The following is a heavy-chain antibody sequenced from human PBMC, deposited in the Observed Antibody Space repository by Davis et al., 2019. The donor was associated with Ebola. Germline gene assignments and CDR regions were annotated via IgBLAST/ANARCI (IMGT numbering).Heavy chain of an antibody. J-gene: IGHJ4*02. V-gene: IGHV1-18*04. CDR1: GYTFTGYY. Sequence: AASVKVSCKASGYTFTGYYMHWVRQAPGQGLEWMGWISGYNGNTNYAQKLQGRVTITADKSTSTAYMELSSLRSEDTAVYYCARELGIPGYFDYWGQGTLVTVSS. D-gene: IGHD7-27*01. CDR2: ISGYNGNT. CDR3: ARELGIPGYFDY.